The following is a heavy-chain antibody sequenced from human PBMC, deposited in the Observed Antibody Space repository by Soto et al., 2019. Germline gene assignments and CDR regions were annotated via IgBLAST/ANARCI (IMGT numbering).Heavy chain of an antibody. CDR1: GGTFSSYA. CDR3: ARDKRNYYDSSGSNWFDP. V-gene: IGHV1-69*13. J-gene: IGHJ5*02. D-gene: IGHD3-22*01. Sequence: SVKVSCKASGGTFSSYAISWVRQAPGQGLEWMGGIIPIFGTANYAQKFQGRVTITADESTSTAYMELSSLRSEDTAVYYCARDKRNYYDSSGSNWFDPWGQGTLVTVSS. CDR2: IIPIFGTA.